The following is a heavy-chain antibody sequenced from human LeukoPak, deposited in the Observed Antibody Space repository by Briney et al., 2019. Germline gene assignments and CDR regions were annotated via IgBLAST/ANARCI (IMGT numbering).Heavy chain of an antibody. CDR1: GGSISSYY. D-gene: IGHD3-9*01. CDR3: ARARYVNSFYAFDI. V-gene: IGHV4-59*01. CDR2: IYYSGST. Sequence: SETLSLTCTVSGGSISSYYWSWIRQPPGKGLEWIGYIYYSGSTNYNPSLKSRVTISVDTSKNQFSLKLSSVTAADTAVYYCARARYVNSFYAFDIWGQGTLVTVSS. J-gene: IGHJ3*02.